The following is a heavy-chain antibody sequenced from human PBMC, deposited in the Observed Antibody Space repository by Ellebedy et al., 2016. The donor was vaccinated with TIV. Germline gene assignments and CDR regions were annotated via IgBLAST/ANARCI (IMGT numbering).Heavy chain of an antibody. V-gene: IGHV1-69*13. D-gene: IGHD3-16*01. CDR1: GGTFSSYA. J-gene: IGHJ6*02. CDR2: IIPIFGTA. Sequence: SVKVSXKASGGTFSSYAISWVRQAPGQGLEWMGGIIPIFGTANYAQKFQGRVTITADESTSTAYMELSSLRSEDTAVYYCARGRLNYYYYGMDVWGQGTTVTVSS. CDR3: ARGRLNYYYYGMDV.